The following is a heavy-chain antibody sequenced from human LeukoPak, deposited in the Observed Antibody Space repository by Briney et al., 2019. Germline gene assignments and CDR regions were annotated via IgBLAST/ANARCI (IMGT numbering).Heavy chain of an antibody. J-gene: IGHJ4*02. V-gene: IGHV3-9*01. CDR3: AKDAAYDYSNAFDY. CDR2: ITWNGGSI. D-gene: IGHD4-11*01. CDR1: GFTFDDYA. Sequence: GGSLRLSCAVSGFTFDDYAMHWVWQAPGKGLEWVSGITWNGGSIGYADSVKGRFTISRDNAKNSLYLQMNSLRGEDTAFYYCAKDAAYDYSNAFDYWGQGTLVTVSS.